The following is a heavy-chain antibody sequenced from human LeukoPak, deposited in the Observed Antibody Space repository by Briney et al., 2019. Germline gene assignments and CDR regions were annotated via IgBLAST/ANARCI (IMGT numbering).Heavy chain of an antibody. Sequence: PSETLSLTCTVSGYSITSGYYWSWIRQPPGKGLEWIGYIYYSGSTNYNPSLKSRVTISVDTSKNQFSLKLSSVTAADTAVYYCARDANIAAAGKYYYYMDVWGKGTTVTISS. CDR2: IYYSGST. CDR3: ARDANIAAAGKYYYYMDV. V-gene: IGHV4-61*01. CDR1: GYSITSGYY. J-gene: IGHJ6*03. D-gene: IGHD6-13*01.